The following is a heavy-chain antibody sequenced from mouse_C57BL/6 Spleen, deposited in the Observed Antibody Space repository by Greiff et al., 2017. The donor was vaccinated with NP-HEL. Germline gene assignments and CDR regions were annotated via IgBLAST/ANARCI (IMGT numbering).Heavy chain of an antibody. CDR2: IWSGGST. CDR3: ASLFYDYDPFDY. D-gene: IGHD2-4*01. Sequence: VHLVESGPGLVQPSQSLSITCTVSGFSLTSYGVHWVRQSPGKGLEWLGVIWSGGSTDYNAAFISRLSISKDNSKSQVFFKMNSLQADDTAIYYCASLFYDYDPFDYWGQGTTLTVSS. CDR1: GFSLTSYG. V-gene: IGHV2-2*01. J-gene: IGHJ2*01.